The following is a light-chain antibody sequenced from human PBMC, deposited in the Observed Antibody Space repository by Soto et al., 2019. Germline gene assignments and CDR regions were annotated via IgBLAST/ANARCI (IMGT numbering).Light chain of an antibody. CDR1: SSDLAIYNF. Sequence: QSVMTQPPSLPGFPEKSITIPCTGTSSDLAIYNFVSGYHNKQGKAPKLMIYKVTNRPSGVSNPFHGSRLGTTASFTISGLHAEDEADYYCTSYRGSSNDVFGTGTKVTVL. CDR3: TSYRGSSNDV. J-gene: IGLJ1*01. CDR2: KVT. V-gene: IGLV2-14*01.